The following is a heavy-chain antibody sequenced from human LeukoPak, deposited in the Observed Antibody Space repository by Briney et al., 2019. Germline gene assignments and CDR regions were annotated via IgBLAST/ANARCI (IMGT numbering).Heavy chain of an antibody. Sequence: ASVKVSCKASGYTFTGYYMHWVRQAPGQGLEWMGWINPNSGGTNYAQKFQGRVTMTRDTSKNQFSLKLSSVTAADTAVYYCATIYCTNGVCPPVYGMDVWGQGTTVTVSS. J-gene: IGHJ6*02. CDR2: INPNSGGT. V-gene: IGHV1-2*02. D-gene: IGHD2-8*01. CDR1: GYTFTGYY. CDR3: ATIYCTNGVCPPVYGMDV.